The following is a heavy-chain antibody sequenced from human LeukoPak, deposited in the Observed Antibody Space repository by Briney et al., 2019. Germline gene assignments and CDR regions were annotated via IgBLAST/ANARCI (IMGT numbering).Heavy chain of an antibody. CDR2: IYYSGST. CDR3: ARKKGVSSPFDY. D-gene: IGHD6-13*01. CDR1: GGSISSYY. J-gene: IGHJ4*02. V-gene: IGHV4-59*08. Sequence: SETLSLTCTVSGGSISSYYWSWIRQPPGKGLEWIGYIYYSGSTNYNPSLESRVTISVDTSKNQFSLKLSSVTAADTAVYYCARKKGVSSPFDYWGQGTLVTVSS.